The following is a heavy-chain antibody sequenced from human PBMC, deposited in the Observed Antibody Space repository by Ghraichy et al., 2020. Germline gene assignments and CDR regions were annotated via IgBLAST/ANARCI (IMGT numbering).Heavy chain of an antibody. D-gene: IGHD3-10*01. CDR2: IYYSGST. V-gene: IGHV4-59*01. J-gene: IGHJ5*02. CDR3: ARGGYYGSGTKGWFDP. CDR1: GGSISSYY. Sequence: SQTLSLTCTVSGGSISSYYWSWIRQPPGKGLEWIGYIYYSGSTNYNPSLKSRVTISVDTSKNQFSLKLSSVTAADTAVYYCARGGYYGSGTKGWFDPWGQGTLVTVSS.